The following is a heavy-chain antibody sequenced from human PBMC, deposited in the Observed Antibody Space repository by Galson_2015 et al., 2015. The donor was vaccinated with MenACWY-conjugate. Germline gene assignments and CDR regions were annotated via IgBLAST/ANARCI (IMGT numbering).Heavy chain of an antibody. CDR1: GYSFTSYW. D-gene: IGHD2-8*01. CDR3: ARHWGMISPLDAFDI. CDR2: IYPGDSDT. J-gene: IGHJ3*02. V-gene: IGHV5-51*01. Sequence: QSGAEVKKPGESLKISCKGSGYSFTSYWIGWVRQMPGKGLEWMGIIYPGDSDTRYSPSFQGQVTISADKSISTAYLQWSSLKASDTAMYYCARHWGMISPLDAFDIWGQGTMVTVSS.